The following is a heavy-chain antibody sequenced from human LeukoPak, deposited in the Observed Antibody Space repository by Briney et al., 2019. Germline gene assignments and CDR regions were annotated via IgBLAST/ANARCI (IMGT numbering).Heavy chain of an antibody. V-gene: IGHV4-34*01. Sequence: PSETLSLTCAVYGGSFSGYYWSWIRQPPGKGLEWIGEINHSGSTNYNPSLKSRVTISVDTSKNQFSPKLSSVTAADTAVYYCASLPVRGVILGRGPTGEWGQGTLVTVSS. D-gene: IGHD3-10*01. CDR3: ASLPVRGVILGRGPTGE. J-gene: IGHJ4*02. CDR1: GGSFSGYY. CDR2: INHSGST.